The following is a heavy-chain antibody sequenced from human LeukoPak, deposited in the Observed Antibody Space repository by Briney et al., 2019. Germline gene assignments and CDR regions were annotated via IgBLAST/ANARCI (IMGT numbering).Heavy chain of an antibody. CDR2: INHSGST. CDR3: ARGTGFFGVVTMIAAYFDY. CDR1: GGSFSGYY. V-gene: IGHV4-34*01. J-gene: IGHJ4*02. Sequence: ASETLSLTCAVYGGSFSGYYWSWIRQPPGKGLEWIGEINHSGSTNCNPSLKSRVTISVDTSKNQFSLKLSSVTAADTAVYYCARGTGFFGVVTMIAAYFDYWGQGTLVTVSS. D-gene: IGHD3-3*01.